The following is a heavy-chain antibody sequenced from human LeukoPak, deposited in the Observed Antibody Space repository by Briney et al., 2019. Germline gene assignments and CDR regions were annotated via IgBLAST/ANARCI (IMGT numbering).Heavy chain of an antibody. D-gene: IGHD3-22*01. CDR1: GFTFSRYA. CDR3: AKPGTYDSSGYENYFDY. J-gene: IGHJ4*02. V-gene: IGHV3-23*01. Sequence: GGSLRLSCAASGFTFSRYAMSWVRQPPGKGLEWVSTISGSGGTTYYADSVKGRFTISRDNSKNTLYLQMNSLRAEDTAVYYCAKPGTYDSSGYENYFDYWGQGTLVTVSS. CDR2: ISGSGGTT.